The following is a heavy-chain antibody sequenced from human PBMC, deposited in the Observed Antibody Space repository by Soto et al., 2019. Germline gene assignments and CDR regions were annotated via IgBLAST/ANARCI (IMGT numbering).Heavy chain of an antibody. CDR2: IWYDGSAK. V-gene: IGHV3-33*01. J-gene: IGHJ5*02. Sequence: QVQLVESGGGVVQPGRSLRLSCEASGFTFSSHGMHWVRQAPGKGLEWLAVIWYDGSAKYYAASVKGRFTISRDNSKKNLYEQMYSLTVECTSVDYCARWSDNDVVDPGGERTEVTVSP. D-gene: IGHD1-1*01. CDR1: GFTFSSHG. CDR3: ARWSDNDVVDP.